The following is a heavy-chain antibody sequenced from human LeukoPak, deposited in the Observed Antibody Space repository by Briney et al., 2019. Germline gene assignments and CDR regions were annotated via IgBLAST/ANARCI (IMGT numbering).Heavy chain of an antibody. J-gene: IGHJ5*02. CDR2: IYTSGST. Sequence: SETLSLTCTVSGGSISSYYWSWIRQSAGKGLEWIGRIYTSGSTNYNPSLKSRVTMSVDTSKNQFSLKLSSVTAADTAVYYCARENYGSGTGWFDPWGQGTLVTVSS. CDR3: ARENYGSGTGWFDP. D-gene: IGHD3-10*01. CDR1: GGSISSYY. V-gene: IGHV4-4*07.